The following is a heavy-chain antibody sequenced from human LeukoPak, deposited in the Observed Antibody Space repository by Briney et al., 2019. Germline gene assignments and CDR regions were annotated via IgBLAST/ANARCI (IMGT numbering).Heavy chain of an antibody. V-gene: IGHV3-30-3*01. J-gene: IGHJ4*02. D-gene: IGHD2-15*01. CDR1: GFTFSSYA. CDR2: ISYDGSNK. CDR3: EGSGHTDFGY. Sequence: GRSLRLSCAASGFTFSSYAMHWVRQAPGKGLEWVAVISYDGSNKYYADSVKGRFTISRDNSKNTLYLQMNSLRAEDTAVYYCEGSGHTDFGYWGQGTLVTVSS.